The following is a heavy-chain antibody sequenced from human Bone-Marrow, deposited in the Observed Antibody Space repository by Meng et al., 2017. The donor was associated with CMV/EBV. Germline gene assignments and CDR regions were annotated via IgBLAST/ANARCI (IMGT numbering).Heavy chain of an antibody. J-gene: IGHJ4*02. Sequence: ASVKVSCKASGYTFTDYYMHWLRQAPGQGLEWMGWINPNSGDTNYAQKFQGRVTMARDTSISTVYMDLSRLRYDDTAVYYCVPGGNGGRFDYWGQGTLVTVSS. V-gene: IGHV1-2*02. CDR3: VPGGNGGRFDY. D-gene: IGHD3-16*01. CDR1: GYTFTDYY. CDR2: INPNSGDT.